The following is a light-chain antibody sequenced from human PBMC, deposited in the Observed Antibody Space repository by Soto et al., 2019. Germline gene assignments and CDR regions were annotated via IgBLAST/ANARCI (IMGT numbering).Light chain of an antibody. CDR1: QGISSF. J-gene: IGKJ2*01. CDR3: QQLHTYPYT. CDR2: AAS. Sequence: DIQLTQSPSFLSASVGDRVTITCRASQGISSFLAWYQQKPGGTPKLLIYAASTLQSGVPSRFSGSGSGTDFTLTITSLQPEDFATYYCQQLHTYPYTFGQGTQLEIK. V-gene: IGKV1-9*01.